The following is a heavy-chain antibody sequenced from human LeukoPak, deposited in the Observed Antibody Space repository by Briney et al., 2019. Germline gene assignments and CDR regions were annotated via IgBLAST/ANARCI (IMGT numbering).Heavy chain of an antibody. J-gene: IGHJ4*02. V-gene: IGHV1-2*06. D-gene: IGHD3-22*01. CDR3: ARPKYYYDSSGQHYYFDY. CDR1: GYTFNGYY. CDR2: INPNRCRT. Sequence: ASVTVSCKASGYTFNGYYMHGVRQAPGQGREGMGRINPNRCRTNYAQKFQGRVTMTRDTSISTAYMELSRLRSDDTAVYYCARPKYYYDSSGQHYYFDYWGQGTLVTVSS.